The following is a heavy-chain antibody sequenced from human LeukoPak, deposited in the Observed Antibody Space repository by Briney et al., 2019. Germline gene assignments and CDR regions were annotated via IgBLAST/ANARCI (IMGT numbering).Heavy chain of an antibody. CDR2: IYNSEDT. CDR1: GGSVSSYY. Sequence: SETLSLTCTVSGGSVSSYYWSWIRQPPGKGLEWIGYIYNSEDTKYNSSLESRVTISVDTSKNQFFLKLSSVIAADTAVYYCARARGYCSSTSCYTQIDYYYYYYMDVWGKGTTVTVSS. D-gene: IGHD2-2*02. J-gene: IGHJ6*03. CDR3: ARARGYCSSTSCYTQIDYYYYYYMDV. V-gene: IGHV4-4*09.